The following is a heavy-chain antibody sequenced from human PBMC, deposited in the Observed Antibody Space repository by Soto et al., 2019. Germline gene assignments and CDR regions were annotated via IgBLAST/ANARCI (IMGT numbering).Heavy chain of an antibody. CDR1: GFTFSSFD. CDR3: VQDWTGNSCPGRVV. J-gene: IGHJ6*02. Sequence: EVQLLESGGGLVQPGGSLRLSCAASGFTFSSFDMTWVRQAPGEGLEWVSSISSSGETTYYSDSVKGWFTISIDISKNRVYLQMTSLRAEDTAVYFCVQDWTGNSCPGRVVWGQGTTVTVSS. CDR2: ISSSGETT. V-gene: IGHV3-23*01. D-gene: IGHD6-13*01.